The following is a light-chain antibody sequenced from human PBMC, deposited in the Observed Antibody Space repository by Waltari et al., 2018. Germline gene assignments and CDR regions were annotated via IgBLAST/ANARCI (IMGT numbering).Light chain of an antibody. Sequence: QSALTQPASVSGSPGQSITISCTGTSSDVGGYKYVSWYQQHPGKAPKLIIYDVSPRPSGTSNRFSGSKSGNTASLTISGLQAEDEADYYCNSYTSSRTWVFGGGTKLTVL. J-gene: IGLJ3*02. CDR2: DVS. CDR1: SSDVGGYKY. CDR3: NSYTSSRTWV. V-gene: IGLV2-14*03.